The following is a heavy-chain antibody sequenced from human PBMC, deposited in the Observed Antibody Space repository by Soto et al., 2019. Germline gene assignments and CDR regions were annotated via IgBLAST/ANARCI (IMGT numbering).Heavy chain of an antibody. D-gene: IGHD2-2*01. Sequence: QVQLKESGPGLVKPSETLSLTCSVSGGSISAFYWNWIRQPAGKGLEWIGRIYRNGYTTYHPSLDSRVTMSVDTSKSEFSLQLRSVPAADTATYFCTRSPSTSSIGTFDIWGQGTMVTVSS. CDR2: IYRNGYT. J-gene: IGHJ3*02. CDR3: TRSPSTSSIGTFDI. V-gene: IGHV4-4*07. CDR1: GGSISAFY.